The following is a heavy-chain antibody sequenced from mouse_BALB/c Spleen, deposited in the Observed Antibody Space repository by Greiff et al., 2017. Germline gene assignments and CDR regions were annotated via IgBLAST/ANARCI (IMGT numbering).Heavy chain of an antibody. CDR3: ARGGGRYFEV. Sequence: EVMLVESGGGLVQPGGSRKLSCAASGFTFSDYGMAWVRQAPGKGPEWVAFISNLAYSIYYADTVTGRFTISRENAKNTLYLEMSSLRSEDTAMYYCARGGGRYFEVWGAGTTVTVSS. CDR1: GFTFSDYG. V-gene: IGHV5-15*02. J-gene: IGHJ1*01. CDR2: ISNLAYSI. D-gene: IGHD3-3*01.